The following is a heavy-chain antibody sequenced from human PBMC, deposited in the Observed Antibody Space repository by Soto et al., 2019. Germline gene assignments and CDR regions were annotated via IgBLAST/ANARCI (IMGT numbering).Heavy chain of an antibody. CDR1: GFTFSSYA. V-gene: IGHV3-23*01. CDR3: ERFNYYDSSGSSPIVGATLYVPPFPAFDI. J-gene: IGHJ3*02. Sequence: GGSLRLSCAASGFTFSSYAMSWVRQAPGKGLEWVSAISGSGGSTYYADSVKGRFTISRDNSKNTLYLQMNSLRAEDTAVFYVERFNYYDSSGSSPIVGATLYVPPFPAFDIWGQGTMVTVSS. CDR2: ISGSGGST. D-gene: IGHD3-22*01.